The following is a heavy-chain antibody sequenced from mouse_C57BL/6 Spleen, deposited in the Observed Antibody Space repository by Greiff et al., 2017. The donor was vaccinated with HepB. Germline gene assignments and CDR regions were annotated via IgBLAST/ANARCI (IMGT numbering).Heavy chain of an antibody. CDR1: GYTFTSYT. CDR3: ARSDYYGSSYYWYFDV. J-gene: IGHJ1*03. V-gene: IGHV1-4*01. CDR2: INPSSGYT. D-gene: IGHD1-1*01. Sequence: ESGAELARPGASVKMSCKASGYTFTSYTMHWVKQRPGQGLEWIGYINPSSGYTKYNQKFKDKATLTADKSSSTAYMQLSSLTSEDSAVYYCARSDYYGSSYYWYFDVWGTGTTVTVSS.